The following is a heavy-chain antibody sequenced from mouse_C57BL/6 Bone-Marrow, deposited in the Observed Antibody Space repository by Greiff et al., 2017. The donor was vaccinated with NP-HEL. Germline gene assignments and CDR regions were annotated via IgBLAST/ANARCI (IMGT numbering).Heavy chain of an antibody. CDR1: GYTFTSYW. CDR2: IDPSDSYT. J-gene: IGHJ2*01. Sequence: QVQLQQPGAELVMPGASVKLSCKASGYTFTSYWMHWVKQRPGQGLEWIGEIDPSDSYTNYNQKFKGKSTLTVNNSSSTAYMKLSTIASEDTSVYYCAREVRSYYFDYWGQGTTLTVSS. D-gene: IGHD2-14*01. V-gene: IGHV1-69*01. CDR3: AREVRSYYFDY.